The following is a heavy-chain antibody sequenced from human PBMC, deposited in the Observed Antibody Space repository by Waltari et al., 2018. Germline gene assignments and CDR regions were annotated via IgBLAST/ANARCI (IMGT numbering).Heavy chain of an antibody. CDR2: IIPLLGIA. Sequence: QVQLVQSGAEVKKPGSSVKVSCKASGGTFSSYAISWVRQAPGQGLEWMGGIIPLLGIANYAQKFQGRVTITADKSTSTAYMELSSLRSEDTAVYYCARGGSGSYYNGFFDYWGQGTLVTVSS. CDR1: GGTFSSYA. V-gene: IGHV1-69*10. J-gene: IGHJ4*02. D-gene: IGHD3-10*01. CDR3: ARGGSGSYYNGFFDY.